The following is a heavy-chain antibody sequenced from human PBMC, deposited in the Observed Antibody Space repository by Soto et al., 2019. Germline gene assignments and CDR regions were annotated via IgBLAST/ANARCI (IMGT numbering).Heavy chain of an antibody. CDR1: GFAFSSYA. CDR3: AKDRQYYYDSSGRGKNAFDI. Sequence: GSLRLSCAASGFAFSSYAMSWVRQAPGKGLEWVSAISGSGGSTYYADSVKGRFTISRDNSKNTLYLQMNSLRAEDTAVYYCAKDRQYYYDSSGRGKNAFDIWGQGTMVTVSS. V-gene: IGHV3-23*01. J-gene: IGHJ3*02. D-gene: IGHD3-22*01. CDR2: ISGSGGST.